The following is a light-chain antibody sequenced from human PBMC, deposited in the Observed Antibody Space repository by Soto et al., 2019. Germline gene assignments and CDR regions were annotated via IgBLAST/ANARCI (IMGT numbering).Light chain of an antibody. CDR1: QVISSW. J-gene: IGKJ5*01. CDR2: AAS. CDR3: QQANSFPIT. V-gene: IGKV1-12*01. Sequence: DIQLTQARSFLSASXXDRVXITCLASQVISSWLDWDQQKPGKAPKXXIYAASSLQRGGPSRFSGSGAGTDFTLTISSLQPEDFATYYCQQANSFPITFGQGTRLEIK.